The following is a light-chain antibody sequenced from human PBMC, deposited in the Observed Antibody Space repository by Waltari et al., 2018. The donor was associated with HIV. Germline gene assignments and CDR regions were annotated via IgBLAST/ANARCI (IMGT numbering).Light chain of an antibody. CDR2: DAS. Sequence: DIVLTQSPATLSLSPGARATLSCRASQSVSDHLAWYQQKPGQAPRLLIYDASSRATGIPARFSGSGSGTDFTLTISSLEPEDFAVYYCQQRTNWIFGGGTKVEIK. CDR3: QQRTNWI. CDR1: QSVSDH. J-gene: IGKJ4*01. V-gene: IGKV3-11*01.